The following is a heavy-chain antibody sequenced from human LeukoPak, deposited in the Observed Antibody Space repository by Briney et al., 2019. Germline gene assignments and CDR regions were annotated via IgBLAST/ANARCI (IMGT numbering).Heavy chain of an antibody. CDR3: ARDPSASDDSGNFYKDASDH. D-gene: IGHD3-10*01. Sequence: GGSLSHLCAASGFTFSSYFTHWVRQAPGKGLEWVAVIWYDGSNKYYADSVKGRFTISRDNSKNTLYLQMNSLRAEDTAVYYCARDPSASDDSGNFYKDASDHWGQGTLVTVSS. CDR1: GFTFSSYF. V-gene: IGHV3-33*01. CDR2: IWYDGSNK. J-gene: IGHJ4*02.